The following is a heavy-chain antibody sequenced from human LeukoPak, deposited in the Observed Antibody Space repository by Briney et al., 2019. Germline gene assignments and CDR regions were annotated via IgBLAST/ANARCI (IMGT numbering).Heavy chain of an antibody. CDR3: AREGYSGSYYRLYYFDY. J-gene: IGHJ4*02. Sequence: SETLSLTCTVSGGSISSYYWSWIRQPPGKGLEWIGYIYYSGSTNYNPSLKSRVTMSVDTSKNQFSLKLSSVTAADTAVYYCAREGYSGSYYRLYYFDYWGQGTLVTVSS. CDR1: GGSISSYY. V-gene: IGHV4-59*12. D-gene: IGHD1-26*01. CDR2: IYYSGST.